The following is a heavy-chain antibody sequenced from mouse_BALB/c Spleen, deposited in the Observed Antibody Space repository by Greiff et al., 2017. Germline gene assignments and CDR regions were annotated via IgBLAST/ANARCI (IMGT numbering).Heavy chain of an antibody. V-gene: IGHV3-8*02. J-gene: IGHJ4*01. CDR3: ARNGYDGYYYAMDY. CDR2: ISYSGST. CDR1: GDSITSGY. D-gene: IGHD2-2*01. Sequence: DVQLVESGPSLVKPSQTLSLTCSVTGDSITSGYWNWIRKFPGNKLEYMGYISYSGSTYYNPSLKSRISITRDTSKNQYYLQLNSVTTEDTATYYCARNGYDGYYYAMDYWGQGTSVTVSS.